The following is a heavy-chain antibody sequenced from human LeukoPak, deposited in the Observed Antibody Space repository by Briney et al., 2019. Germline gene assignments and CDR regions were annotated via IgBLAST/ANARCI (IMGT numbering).Heavy chain of an antibody. D-gene: IGHD5-24*01. CDR2: INQDGTEK. Sequence: GGSLRLSCAASGFTFSSYAMSWVRQAPGEGLEWVAKINQDGTEKAYVDSVKGRFTISRDNAKNSLYLQMNSLRDEDTAVYYCARASFQRWLQLGGDWGQGALVTVSS. CDR3: ARASFQRWLQLGGD. J-gene: IGHJ4*02. V-gene: IGHV3-7*01. CDR1: GFTFSSYA.